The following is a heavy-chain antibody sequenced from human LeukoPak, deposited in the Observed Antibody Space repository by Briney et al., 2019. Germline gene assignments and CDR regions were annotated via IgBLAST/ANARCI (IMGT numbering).Heavy chain of an antibody. CDR1: GYTFTGYY. D-gene: IGHD3-3*01. Sequence: ASVKVSCKASGYTFTGYYMHWVRQAPGQGLEWMGWINPNSGGTNYAQKFQGRVTMTRDTSISTACMELSRLRSDDTAVYYCARADYDFWSGYWSYYGMDVWGQGTTVTVSS. CDR2: INPNSGGT. V-gene: IGHV1-2*02. CDR3: ARADYDFWSGYWSYYGMDV. J-gene: IGHJ6*02.